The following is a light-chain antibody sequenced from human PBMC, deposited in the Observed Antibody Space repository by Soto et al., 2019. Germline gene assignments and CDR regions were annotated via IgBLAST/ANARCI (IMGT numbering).Light chain of an antibody. CDR1: QSVSSN. Sequence: EIVMTQSPATLSVSPGERATLSCRASQSVSSNLAWYQQKPGQAPRLLIYGASTRATGIPARFSGSGSGTEFLLTTSSLQSKDFAFYFCQKNNNWPPERTFGQGTKVEIK. V-gene: IGKV3-15*01. CDR2: GAS. CDR3: QKNNNWPPERT. J-gene: IGKJ1*01.